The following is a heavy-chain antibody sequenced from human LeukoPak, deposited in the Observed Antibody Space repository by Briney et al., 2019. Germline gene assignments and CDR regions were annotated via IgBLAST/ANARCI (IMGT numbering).Heavy chain of an antibody. D-gene: IGHD1-26*01. V-gene: IGHV1-18*01. J-gene: IGHJ4*02. CDR2: ISTYNGGT. Sequence: ASVKVSCKTSGYTFTSSGISWVRQAPGQGLEWMGWISTYNGGTNYAQKFQGRVTMTTDTSTSTAYMELRSLRSDDTAVYYCARGDSGSYQYYFDYWGLGTLVTVSS. CDR1: GYTFTSSG. CDR3: ARGDSGSYQYYFDY.